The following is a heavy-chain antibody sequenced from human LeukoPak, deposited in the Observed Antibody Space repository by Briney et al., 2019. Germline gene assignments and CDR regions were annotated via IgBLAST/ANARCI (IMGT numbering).Heavy chain of an antibody. Sequence: SETLSLTCTVSGGSISSGGYYWGWIRQPPGKGLEWIATISYSGSTTSYNPSLKSRVTISVDTSKNQFSLKLNSVTAADTAVYYCVRRTSGSYSDYWGQGTLVTVSS. V-gene: IGHV4-39*01. CDR2: ISYSGSTT. CDR1: GGSISSGGYY. CDR3: VRRTSGSYSDY. D-gene: IGHD1-26*01. J-gene: IGHJ4*02.